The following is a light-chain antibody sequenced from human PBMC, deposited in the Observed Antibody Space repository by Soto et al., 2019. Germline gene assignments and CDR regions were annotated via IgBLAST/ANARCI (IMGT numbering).Light chain of an antibody. CDR1: QSISSY. Sequence: DIQMTQSPSSLSASVGDRVTITCRASQSISSYLNWYQQKPGKAPKLLIYAASSLQSGVTSRFSGSGSGTDFTLTISSLQPEDFATYYCQQSYSTLPVTFGGGTKVEIK. CDR3: QQSYSTLPVT. J-gene: IGKJ4*01. CDR2: AAS. V-gene: IGKV1-39*01.